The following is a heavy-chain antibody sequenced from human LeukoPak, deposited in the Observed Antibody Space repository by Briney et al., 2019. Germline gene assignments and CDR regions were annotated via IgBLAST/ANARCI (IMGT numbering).Heavy chain of an antibody. CDR2: IWYDGSNK. V-gene: IGHV3-33*01. D-gene: IGHD3-3*01. CDR1: GFTFSSYG. J-gene: IGHJ4*02. CDR3: ARDRVTIFGVVPNDY. Sequence: GGSLRLSCAASGFTFSSYGMHWVRQAPGKGLEWVAVIWYDGSNKYYADSVKGRFTISRDNSKNTLYLQMNSLRAEDTAVYYCARDRVTIFGVVPNDYWGQGTLVTVSS.